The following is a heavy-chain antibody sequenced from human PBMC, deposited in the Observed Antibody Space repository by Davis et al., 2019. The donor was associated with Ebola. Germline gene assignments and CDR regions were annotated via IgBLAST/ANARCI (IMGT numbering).Heavy chain of an antibody. J-gene: IGHJ4*02. Sequence: GESLKISCAASEFTFSSYTMVWVRQAPGKGLEWVSGISSSGGSTYYADSVKGRFTISRDNSKNTLYLQMNSLRAEDTAVYYCARVRWTSGYYFDYWGQGTLVTVSS. CDR2: ISSSGGST. D-gene: IGHD3-22*01. CDR1: EFTFSSYT. V-gene: IGHV3-23*01. CDR3: ARVRWTSGYYFDY.